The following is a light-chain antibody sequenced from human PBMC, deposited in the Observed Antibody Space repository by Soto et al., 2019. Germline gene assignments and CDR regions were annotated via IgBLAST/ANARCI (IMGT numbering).Light chain of an antibody. CDR2: EVS. CDR3: SSYTSSSTLVV. V-gene: IGLV2-14*01. CDR1: SSDVGGYNY. Sequence: QSAPTQPASVSGSPGQSITISCTGTSSDVGGYNYVSWYQQHPGKAPKLMIYEVSNRPSGVSNRFSGSKSGNTASLTISGFQAEDEADYYCSSYTSSSTLVVFGGGTKLTVL. J-gene: IGLJ2*01.